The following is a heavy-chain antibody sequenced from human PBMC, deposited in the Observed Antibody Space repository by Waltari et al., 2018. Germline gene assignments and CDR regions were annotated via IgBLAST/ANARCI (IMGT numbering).Heavy chain of an antibody. CDR3: ARHWKRNGYRFDP. J-gene: IGHJ5*02. CDR2: IYYSGSI. CDR1: GDSISRSRYY. Sequence: HLQLQESGPGLVKPSETLSLTCSVSGDSISRSRYYWGWIRQSPGKGLEWIGSIYYSGSIYYNPTLQSRVTISGDTSKNQFSLNRSSVTAADTAIYYCARHWKRNGYRFDPWGQGTRVNVSS. V-gene: IGHV4-39*01. D-gene: IGHD5-12*01.